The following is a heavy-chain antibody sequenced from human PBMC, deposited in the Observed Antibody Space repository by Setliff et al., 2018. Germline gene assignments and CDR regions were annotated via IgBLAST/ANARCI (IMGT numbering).Heavy chain of an antibody. Sequence: SETLSLTCAVSGASISSSNWWSWVRQPPGKGLEWIGEIYHSGSTNYNPSLKSRVTISVDTSKNQFSLKLSSVTAADTAVYYCARERMYYNFWSGYSDYWGQGTLVTVSS. CDR2: IYHSGST. CDR1: GASISSSNW. CDR3: ARERMYYNFWSGYSDY. J-gene: IGHJ4*02. D-gene: IGHD3-3*01. V-gene: IGHV4-4*02.